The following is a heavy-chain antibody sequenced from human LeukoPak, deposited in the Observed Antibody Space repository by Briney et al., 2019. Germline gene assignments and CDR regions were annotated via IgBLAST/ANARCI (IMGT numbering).Heavy chain of an antibody. CDR1: GFTFYTYS. D-gene: IGHD5-18*01. CDR3: ARERREGYNFDY. J-gene: IGHJ4*02. V-gene: IGHV3-21*01. CDR2: ISSSGTYT. Sequence: GGSLRLSCAASGFTFYTYSMNWVRQAPGKGLEWVSSISSSGTYTYYADSVKGRFTISRDNAKNSLYLQMSSLTAEDTAVYYCARERREGYNFDYWGQGTLVTVSS.